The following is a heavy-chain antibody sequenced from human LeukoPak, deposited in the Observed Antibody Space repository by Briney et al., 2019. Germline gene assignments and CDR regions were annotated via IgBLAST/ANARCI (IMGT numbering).Heavy chain of an antibody. J-gene: IGHJ4*02. Sequence: PGRSLRLSCAASGFAFSSYAMHWVRQAPGKGLEWVAVISYDGSNKYYADCVKGRFTISRDNSKNTLYLQMNSLRAEDTAVYYCARAERYCSSTSCPPHFDYWGQGTLVTVSS. D-gene: IGHD2-2*01. V-gene: IGHV3-30-3*01. CDR2: ISYDGSNK. CDR3: ARAERYCSSTSCPPHFDY. CDR1: GFAFSSYA.